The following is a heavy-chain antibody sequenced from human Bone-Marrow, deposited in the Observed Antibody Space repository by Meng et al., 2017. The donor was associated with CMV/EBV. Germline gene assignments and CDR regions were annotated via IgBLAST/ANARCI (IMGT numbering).Heavy chain of an antibody. D-gene: IGHD3-3*01. Sequence: GGSLRLSCAASGFSFSSHSMTWVRQAPGKGLEWVANIKPDGNEKSYVDSVKGRFTISRDNAKTSLYLQMNSPRGEDTAVYFCARMGLRFLEWSDWGQGTPVTVSS. CDR1: GFSFSSHS. CDR3: ARMGLRFLEWSD. CDR2: IKPDGNEK. V-gene: IGHV3-7*01. J-gene: IGHJ4*02.